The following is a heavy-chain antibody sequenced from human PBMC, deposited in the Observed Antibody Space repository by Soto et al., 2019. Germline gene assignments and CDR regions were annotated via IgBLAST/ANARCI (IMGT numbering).Heavy chain of an antibody. CDR1: GYTFTSYG. CDR3: AREDARVGYCSGGSCGEVDY. Sequence: GASVKVSCKASGYTFTSYGISWVRQAPGQGLEWMGWISAYNGNTNYAQKLQGRVTMTTDTSTSTAYMELRSLRSDDTAVYYCAREDARVGYCSGGSCGEVDYWGQGTLVTVSS. CDR2: ISAYNGNT. D-gene: IGHD2-15*01. V-gene: IGHV1-18*01. J-gene: IGHJ4*02.